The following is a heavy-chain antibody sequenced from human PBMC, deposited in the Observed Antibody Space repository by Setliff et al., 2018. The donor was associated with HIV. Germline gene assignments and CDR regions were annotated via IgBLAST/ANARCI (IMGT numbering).Heavy chain of an antibody. CDR3: ARRGAYGYDYFDY. J-gene: IGHJ4*02. D-gene: IGHD5-12*01. Sequence: SETLSLTCTVSGGSISSGGYYWSWIRQHPGKGLEWIGYIYYSGSTHYSPSLKSRVTISVDTSKNQFSLKLTSVTAADTAVYYCARRGAYGYDYFDYWGPGILVTVSS. CDR1: GGSISSGGYY. V-gene: IGHV4-31*03. CDR2: IYYSGST.